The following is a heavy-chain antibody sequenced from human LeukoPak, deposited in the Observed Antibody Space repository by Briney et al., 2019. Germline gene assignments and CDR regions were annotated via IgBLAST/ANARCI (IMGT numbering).Heavy chain of an antibody. CDR2: IIPIFATP. CDR3: AIRGSLAAPGKFDY. Sequence: ASVKVSGKASGGTFSNYAISWVRQSPGQGLEWMGGIIPIFATPNYAQKFQGRITITADESTSTAYMELSSLRSEDTALYYCAIRGSLAAPGKFDYWGQGTLVTVSS. J-gene: IGHJ4*02. D-gene: IGHD6-13*01. V-gene: IGHV1-69*13. CDR1: GGTFSNYA.